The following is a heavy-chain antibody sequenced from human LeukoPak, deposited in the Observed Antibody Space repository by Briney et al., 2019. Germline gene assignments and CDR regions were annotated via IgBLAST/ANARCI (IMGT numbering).Heavy chain of an antibody. V-gene: IGHV4-59*01. Sequence: PSETLSLTCTVSGGSISSYYWNWIRQPPGKGLEWIGYIYYSGSTNYNPSLKSRVTISVDTSKNQFSLKLSSVTAADTAVYYCARGADSSGYYSIFYFVYWGQGTLVTVSS. D-gene: IGHD3-22*01. J-gene: IGHJ4*02. CDR2: IYYSGST. CDR3: ARGADSSGYYSIFYFVY. CDR1: GGSISSYY.